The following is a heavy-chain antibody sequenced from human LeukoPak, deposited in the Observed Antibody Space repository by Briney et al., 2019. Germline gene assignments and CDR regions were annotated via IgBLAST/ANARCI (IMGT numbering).Heavy chain of an antibody. CDR3: ASVVRTIFGYFDY. D-gene: IGHD3-3*01. J-gene: IGHJ4*02. CDR2: IIPIFGTA. V-gene: IGHV1-69*13. CDR1: GGTFSSYA. Sequence: SVKVSCKASGGTFSSYAISWVRQAPGQGLEWMGGIIPIFGTANYAQKFQGRVTITADESTSTAYMELSSLRSEDTAVYYCASVVRTIFGYFDYWGQGTLVTVSS.